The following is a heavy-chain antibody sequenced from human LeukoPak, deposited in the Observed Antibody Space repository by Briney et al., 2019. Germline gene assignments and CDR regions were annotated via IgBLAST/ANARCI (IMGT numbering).Heavy chain of an antibody. V-gene: IGHV3-23*01. CDR1: GFTFNNYA. CDR2: ISGSGGNT. Sequence: GGSLRLSCAASGFTFNNYAMSWVRQAPGKGLEWVSGISGSGGNTYYADSVKGRFTISRDTSKNTLYVQMNSLRAEDTAVYYCAKDLGSSWYRFDYWGQGTLVTVSS. J-gene: IGHJ4*02. D-gene: IGHD6-13*01. CDR3: AKDLGSSWYRFDY.